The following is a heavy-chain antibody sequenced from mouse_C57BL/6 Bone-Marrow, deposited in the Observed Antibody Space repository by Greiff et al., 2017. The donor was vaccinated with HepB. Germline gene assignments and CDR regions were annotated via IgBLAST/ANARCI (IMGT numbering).Heavy chain of an antibody. CDR2: ISDGGSYT. CDR1: GFTFSSYA. J-gene: IGHJ2*01. D-gene: IGHD2-3*01. Sequence: EVQLVESGGGLVKPGGSLNLSCAASGFTFSSYAMSWVRQTPEKRLEWVATISDGGSYTYYPDNVKGRFTISRDNAKNNLYLQMSHLKSEDTAMYYCARDLGDGYFDYWGQGTTLTVSS. V-gene: IGHV5-4*01. CDR3: ARDLGDGYFDY.